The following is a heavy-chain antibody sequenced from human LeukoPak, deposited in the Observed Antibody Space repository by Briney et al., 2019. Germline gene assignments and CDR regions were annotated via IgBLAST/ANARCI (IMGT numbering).Heavy chain of an antibody. Sequence: GGSLRLSCGASGFTFSNYAMSWVGQAPGQGREWVSAIGGTSGSTYYADSVKGRFTISRDNFKNVLYLQMNRLKAEDTAVYYSANDRGGASAWSSDPWGQGTLVTVSS. J-gene: IGHJ5*02. V-gene: IGHV3-23*01. CDR1: GFTFSNYA. D-gene: IGHD6-19*01. CDR3: ANDRGGASAWSSDP. CDR2: IGGTSGST.